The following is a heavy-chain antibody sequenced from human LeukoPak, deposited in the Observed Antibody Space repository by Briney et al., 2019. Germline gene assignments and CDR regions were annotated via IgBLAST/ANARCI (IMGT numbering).Heavy chain of an antibody. Sequence: SGPTLVNPTQTLTLTCTFSGFSLSTSGMCVSWIRQPPGKALEWLALIDWDDDKYYSTSLKTRLTISKDTSKNQVVLTMTNMDPVDTATYYCARDYYGSGSYTRLSSYHYYGMDVWGQGTTVTVSS. V-gene: IGHV2-70*01. CDR3: ARDYYGSGSYTRLSSYHYYGMDV. CDR2: IDWDDDK. J-gene: IGHJ6*02. D-gene: IGHD3-10*01. CDR1: GFSLSTSGMC.